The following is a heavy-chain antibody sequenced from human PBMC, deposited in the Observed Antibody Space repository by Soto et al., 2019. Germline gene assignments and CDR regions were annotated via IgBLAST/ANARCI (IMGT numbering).Heavy chain of an antibody. CDR1: GFTFSSYA. Sequence: GGSLRLSCAASGFTFSSYAMSWVRQAPGKGLEWVSAISGSGGSTYYADSVKGRFTISRDNSKNTLYLQMNSLRAEDTAVYYCAKDSITIFGVVTYNWFDPWGQGTLVTVSS. CDR2: ISGSGGST. CDR3: AKDSITIFGVVTYNWFDP. V-gene: IGHV3-23*01. J-gene: IGHJ5*02. D-gene: IGHD3-3*01.